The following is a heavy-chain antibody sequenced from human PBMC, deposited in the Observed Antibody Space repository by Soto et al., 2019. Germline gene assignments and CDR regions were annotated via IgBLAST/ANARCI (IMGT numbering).Heavy chain of an antibody. CDR3: ARDPTEADSDYYYGMDV. D-gene: IGHD3-10*01. Sequence: GGSLRISCGDSGFTVGRWGVGRGGQAPGKGLEWVANIKQDGSEKYYVDSVKGRFTISRDNAKNSLYLQMNSLRAEDTAVYYCARDPTEADSDYYYGMDVWGQGT. CDR2: IKQDGSEK. J-gene: IGHJ6*02. V-gene: IGHV3-7*03. CDR1: GFTVGRWG.